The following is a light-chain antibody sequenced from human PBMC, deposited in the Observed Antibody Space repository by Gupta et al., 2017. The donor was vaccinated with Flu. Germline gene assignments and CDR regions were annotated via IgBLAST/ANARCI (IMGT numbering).Light chain of an antibody. J-gene: IGKJ2*01. V-gene: IGKV1-16*02. CDR1: QGISNY. CDR3: QQYNSYPIT. CDR2: AAS. Sequence: PSSPSAPVGDTITISWAGRQGISNYLAWYQQKPGKAPKSLIYAASSLQSGVPAKFSGSGSGTDFTLTISSLQPEDFATYYCQQYNSYPITFGQGTKLEIK.